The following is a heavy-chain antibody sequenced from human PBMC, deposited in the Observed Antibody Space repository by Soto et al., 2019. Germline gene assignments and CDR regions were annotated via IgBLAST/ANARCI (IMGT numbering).Heavy chain of an antibody. CDR3: AKRYCSGGSCYRHMDV. V-gene: IGHV3-23*01. J-gene: IGHJ6*03. Sequence: PGGSLRLSCAGSGFTFSTYDMSWVRQAPGKGLEWVSAISASGGSTYYADSVRGRFTISRDDSKNTLYLQMNSLRSDDTAVYYCAKRYCSGGSCYRHMDVWGKGTTVTVSS. CDR2: ISASGGST. CDR1: GFTFSTYD. D-gene: IGHD2-15*01.